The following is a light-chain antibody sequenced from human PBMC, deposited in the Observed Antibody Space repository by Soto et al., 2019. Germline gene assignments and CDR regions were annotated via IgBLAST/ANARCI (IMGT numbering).Light chain of an antibody. CDR1: QSVSNTY. J-gene: IGKJ5*01. V-gene: IGKV3-20*01. Sequence: EIVLTQSPGTLSLSPGDTATLSCRASQSVSNTYLAWYQQKPGQAPRLLIYGASSRATGFPVRFSGSGSESDFTLTISSLEPEDFAVYYCQQRSYPITFGQGTRLEI. CDR2: GAS. CDR3: QQRSYPIT.